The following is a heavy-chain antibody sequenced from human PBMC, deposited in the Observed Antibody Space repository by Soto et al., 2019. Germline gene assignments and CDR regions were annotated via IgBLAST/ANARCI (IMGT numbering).Heavy chain of an antibody. CDR1: GGSPNYNY. J-gene: IGHJ4*02. D-gene: IGHD4-4*01. CDR3: ARDGRDDYIGKFGH. CDR2: IANIGSI. Sequence: WETLCLTCTFSGGSPNYNYWTWIRKPPGKGLEWIGNIANIGSIKYKPSLKSRVTLSVDTPNNQFSLCLSSVIAAGTAVYYCARDGRDDYIGKFGHWGQGTLVTVSS. V-gene: IGHV4-59*12.